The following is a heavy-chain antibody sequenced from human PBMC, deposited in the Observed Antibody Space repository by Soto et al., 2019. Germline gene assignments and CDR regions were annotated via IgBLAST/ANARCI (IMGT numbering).Heavy chain of an antibody. J-gene: IGHJ6*02. CDR1: GYTFTSYG. Sequence: ASVKVSCKASGYTFTSYGISWVRQAPGQGLEWMGWISAYNGNTSYAQKLQGRVTISADKSISTAYLKWSSLKASDTAMYYCARTAAAGKNYYGTDVWGQGTTVTVSS. V-gene: IGHV1-18*01. CDR3: ARTAAAGKNYYGTDV. CDR2: ISAYNGNT. D-gene: IGHD6-13*01.